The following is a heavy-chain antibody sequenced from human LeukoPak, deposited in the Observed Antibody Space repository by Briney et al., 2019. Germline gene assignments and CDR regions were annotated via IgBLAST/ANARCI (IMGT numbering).Heavy chain of an antibody. V-gene: IGHV4-59*08. J-gene: IGHJ4*02. CDR3: ARHLLGGYGDYLAVFDY. Sequence: SGTLSVTCTVSGGSISSYYWSWIRQPPGKGLEWIGYIYYSGSTNYNPSLKSRVTISVDTSKNQFSLKLSSVTAADTAVYYRARHLLGGYGDYLAVFDYWGQGTLVTVSS. D-gene: IGHD4-17*01. CDR2: IYYSGST. CDR1: GGSISSYY.